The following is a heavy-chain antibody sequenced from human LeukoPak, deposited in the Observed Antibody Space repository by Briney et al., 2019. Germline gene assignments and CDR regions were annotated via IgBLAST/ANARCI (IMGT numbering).Heavy chain of an antibody. D-gene: IGHD3-16*02. CDR3: ARSVGVWGSYRKPYLKDDAFDI. CDR1: GGSISSYY. V-gene: IGHV4-34*01. Sequence: ASETLSLTCTVSGGSISSYYWSWIRQPPGKGLEWIGEINHSGSTNYNPSLKSRVTISVDTSKNQFSLKLSSVTAADTAVYYCARSVGVWGSYRKPYLKDDAFDIWGQGTMVTVSS. CDR2: INHSGST. J-gene: IGHJ3*02.